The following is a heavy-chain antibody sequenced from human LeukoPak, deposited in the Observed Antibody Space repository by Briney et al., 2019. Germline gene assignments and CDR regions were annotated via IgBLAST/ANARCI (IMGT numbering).Heavy chain of an antibody. CDR3: ARGRRYDFWSGYHAPNVNWFDP. CDR2: INHSGST. V-gene: IGHV4-34*01. J-gene: IGHJ5*02. CDR1: GGSFSGYY. D-gene: IGHD3-3*01. Sequence: PSETLSLTCAVYGGSFSGYYWSWIRQPPGKGLEWIGEINHSGSTNYNPSLKSRVTISVDTSKNQFSLKLSSVTAADTAVYYCARGRRYDFWSGYHAPNVNWFDPWGQGTLVTVSS.